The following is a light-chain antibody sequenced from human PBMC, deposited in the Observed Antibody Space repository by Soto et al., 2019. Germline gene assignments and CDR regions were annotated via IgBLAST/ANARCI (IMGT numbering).Light chain of an antibody. CDR1: QSVNSN. CDR3: QQYNNWPPGT. Sequence: EIILTQSPATLSVSPGERATLSCRASQSVNSNLAWYQQKPGQAPRLLIYGASTRATGIPARFSGSGSGTDFTLTISSLQSEDFVIYYCQQYNNWPPGTFGQGTKVEIK. CDR2: GAS. V-gene: IGKV3-15*01. J-gene: IGKJ1*01.